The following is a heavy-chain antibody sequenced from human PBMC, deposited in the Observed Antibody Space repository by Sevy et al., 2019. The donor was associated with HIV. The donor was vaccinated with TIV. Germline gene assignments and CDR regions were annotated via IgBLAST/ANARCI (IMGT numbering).Heavy chain of an antibody. V-gene: IGHV3-48*01. J-gene: IGHJ4*02. CDR2: ISSSSSAI. CDR3: ARGYGTLNDY. Sequence: GGSLRLSCAASGFTFSSYSMNWVRQAPGKGLEWVSYISSSSSAIYYADSVRGRFTISRDNAKNSLYLQMNSLRAEDTAVYYCARGYGTLNDYWGQGTLVTVSS. D-gene: IGHD4-17*01. CDR1: GFTFSSYS.